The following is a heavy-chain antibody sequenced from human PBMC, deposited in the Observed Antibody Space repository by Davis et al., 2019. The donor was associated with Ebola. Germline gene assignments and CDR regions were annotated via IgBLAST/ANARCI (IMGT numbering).Heavy chain of an antibody. CDR1: GFRFGDYW. D-gene: IGHD2-2*01. CDR3: VTGQYQLNN. J-gene: IGHJ4*02. CDR2: IKEDGSDK. Sequence: PGGSLRLSCTASGFRFGDYWMSWVRQAPGKGLEWVASIKEDGSDKNYLDSVNGRFTISRDNAENSLHLQVNSLRVEDTAVYYCVTGQYQLNNWGQGTLVTVSS. V-gene: IGHV3-7*03.